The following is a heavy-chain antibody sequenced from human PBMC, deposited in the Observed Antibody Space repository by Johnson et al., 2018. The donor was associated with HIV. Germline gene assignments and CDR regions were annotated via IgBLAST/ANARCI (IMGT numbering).Heavy chain of an antibody. CDR2: ISYDGSNK. CDR1: GFTFNPYG. Sequence: QVQLVESGGGVVQPGRSLRLSCAASGFTFNPYGIHWVRRAPGKGLEWVALISYDGSNKYYADSVKGRFTISRDNSKNTLYLQMNSLRAEDTAVYYCAKDHDYGDAFDIWGQGTMVTV. V-gene: IGHV3-30*19. CDR3: AKDHDYGDAFDI. J-gene: IGHJ3*02. D-gene: IGHD4-17*01.